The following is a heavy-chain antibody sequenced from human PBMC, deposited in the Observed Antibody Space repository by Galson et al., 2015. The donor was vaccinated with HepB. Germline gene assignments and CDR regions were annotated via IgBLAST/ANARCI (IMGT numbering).Heavy chain of an antibody. CDR3: TREQWLVDDAFDI. V-gene: IGHV3-49*03. CDR2: IRSKAYGGTT. CDR1: GFTFGDYA. J-gene: IGHJ3*02. Sequence: SLRLSCAASGFTFGDYAMSWFRQAPGKGLEWVGFIRSKAYGGTTEYAASVKGRFTISRDDSKSIAYLQMNSLKTEDTAVYYCTREQWLVDDAFDIWGQGTMVTVSS. D-gene: IGHD6-19*01.